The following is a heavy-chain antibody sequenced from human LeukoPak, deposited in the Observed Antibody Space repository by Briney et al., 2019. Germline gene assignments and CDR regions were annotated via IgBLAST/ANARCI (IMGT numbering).Heavy chain of an antibody. CDR1: GGTFSSYA. CDR2: IIPIFGTA. V-gene: IGHV1-69*13. Sequence: SVKVSCKASGGTFSSYAISWVRQAPGQGLEWMGGIIPIFGTANYAQKFQGRVTITADESTSTAYMELSSLRSEDTAVYYCASPYDFWSGYERMGYYYYYYMDVWGKGTPVTVSS. D-gene: IGHD3-3*01. J-gene: IGHJ6*03. CDR3: ASPYDFWSGYERMGYYYYYYMDV.